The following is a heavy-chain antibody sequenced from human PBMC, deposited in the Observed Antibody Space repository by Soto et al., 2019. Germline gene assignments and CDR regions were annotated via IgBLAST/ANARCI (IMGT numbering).Heavy chain of an antibody. D-gene: IGHD6-13*01. CDR2: IYYSGST. Sequence: PSETLSLTCSVSVASMSTYFWGLIRQPPGKGLEWIGHIYYSGSTNYNPSLKSRVTISVDTSKNQFSVKLTSVTAAETAVYYCARESRRGVVAAGNFEYWGQGTMVTVSS. V-gene: IGHV4-59*01. J-gene: IGHJ4*02. CDR3: ARESRRGVVAAGNFEY. CDR1: VASMSTYF.